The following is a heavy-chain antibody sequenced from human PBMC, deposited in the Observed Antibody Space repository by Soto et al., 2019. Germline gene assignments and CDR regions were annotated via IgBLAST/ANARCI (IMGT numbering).Heavy chain of an antibody. CDR3: ARSVLVTSTLNYFDL. V-gene: IGHV5-51*01. D-gene: IGHD2-8*02. J-gene: IGHJ4*02. CDR1: GSRFSNFW. CDR2: IYPDDSDT. Sequence: PGESLKISCQASGSRFSNFWIAWVRQMPGEGLEWLGIIYPDDSDTRYSPSFLGQVTISADKSIKTTYLQWSSLKASDTAIYFCARSVLVTSTLNYFDLWGQGTLVTVSS.